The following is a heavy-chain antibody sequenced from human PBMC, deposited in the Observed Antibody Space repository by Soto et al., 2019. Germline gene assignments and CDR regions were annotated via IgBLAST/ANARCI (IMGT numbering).Heavy chain of an antibody. D-gene: IGHD6-13*01. Sequence: SETLSITWPVSGGSISSHYWRCFRQPPEKGLEWFKYIYYSGSTNYNPSIKSRVTISVDTSKNQFSLKLSSVTAADTAVYYCASDSSSWYYSPNYYYYYYMDVWGKGTTVTVSS. V-gene: IGHV4-59*11. CDR3: ASDSSSWYYSPNYYYYYYMDV. CDR2: IYYSGST. J-gene: IGHJ6*03. CDR1: GGSISSHY.